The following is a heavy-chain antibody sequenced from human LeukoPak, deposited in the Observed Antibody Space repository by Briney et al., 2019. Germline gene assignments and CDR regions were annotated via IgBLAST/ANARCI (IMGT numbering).Heavy chain of an antibody. Sequence: GRSLRLSCAASGFTFSSYGMHWVRQAPGKGLEWVAFIRSDGGNKYYADSVKGRFTISRDNSKNTLYLQMNSLRAEDTAVYYCATEYYYGSGSYYLGYFDHWGQGTLVTVSS. J-gene: IGHJ4*02. CDR2: IRSDGGNK. CDR3: ATEYYYGSGSYYLGYFDH. CDR1: GFTFSSYG. V-gene: IGHV3-30*02. D-gene: IGHD3-10*01.